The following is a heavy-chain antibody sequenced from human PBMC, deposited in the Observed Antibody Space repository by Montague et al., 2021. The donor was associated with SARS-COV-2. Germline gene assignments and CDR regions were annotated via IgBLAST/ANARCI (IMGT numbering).Heavy chain of an antibody. CDR2: IKQDGSEK. Sequence: SLRLSCAASGFTFSSYWMSWVRQAPRKGLEWVANIKQDGSEKYYVDSVKGRFTISRDNAKNSLYLQMNSLRAEDTAVYYCARDLGAVWVAAIKYYYYGMDVWGQGTTVTVSS. D-gene: IGHD2-15*01. CDR3: ARDLGAVWVAAIKYYYYGMDV. CDR1: GFTFSSYW. J-gene: IGHJ6*02. V-gene: IGHV3-7*03.